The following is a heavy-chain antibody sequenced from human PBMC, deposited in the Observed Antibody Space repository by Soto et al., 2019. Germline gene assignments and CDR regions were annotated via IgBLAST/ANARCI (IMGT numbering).Heavy chain of an antibody. D-gene: IGHD5-18*01. CDR1: GGSISSYY. CDR3: VRQGYGPLHGLVDV. V-gene: IGHV4-59*08. CDR2: VYYSGGT. Sequence: SETLSVTCTVSGGSISSYYWSWIRQPPGKGLEWIGYVYYSGGTNYNPSLRSRVAISLDTSKSQFSLSLTSVSATDTAMYYCVRQGYGPLHGLVDVWGQGTTVTVSS. J-gene: IGHJ6*02.